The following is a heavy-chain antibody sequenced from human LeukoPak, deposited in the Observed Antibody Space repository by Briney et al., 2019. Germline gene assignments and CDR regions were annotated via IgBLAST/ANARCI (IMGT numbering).Heavy chain of an antibody. J-gene: IGHJ4*02. CDR3: ARGIRSDTAMVTGYYFDY. CDR1: DGSFSGYY. CDR2: INHSGST. Sequence: SETLSLTCAVYDGSFSGYYWSWIRQPPGKGLEWIGEINHSGSTNYNPSLKSRVTISVDTSKNQFSLKLSSVTAADTAVYYCARGIRSDTAMVTGYYFDYWGQGTLVTVSS. V-gene: IGHV4-34*01. D-gene: IGHD5-18*01.